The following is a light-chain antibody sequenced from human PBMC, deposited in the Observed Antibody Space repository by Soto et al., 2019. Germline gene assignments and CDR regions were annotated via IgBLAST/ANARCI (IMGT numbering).Light chain of an antibody. CDR2: INN. CDR3: AAWDDSLNGLV. V-gene: IGLV1-44*01. J-gene: IGLJ2*01. CDR1: RSNIGSSP. Sequence: QAVVTQPPSASGTPGQKVIISCSGTRSNIGSSPVNWYQQLPGTAPKLLIYINNQRPSGVPDRFSASKSGTSASLAISGLQSEDEADYCCAAWDDSLNGLVFGGGTKLTVL.